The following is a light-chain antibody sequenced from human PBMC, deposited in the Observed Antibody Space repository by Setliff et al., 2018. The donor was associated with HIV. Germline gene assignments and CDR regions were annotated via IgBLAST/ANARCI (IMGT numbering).Light chain of an antibody. CDR1: TSNIGSNT. J-gene: IGLJ3*02. Sequence: QSVLTQPSSASGTPGQRVTISCSGSTSNIGSNTVNWYQQVPGTAPKLLIYSNNQRPSGVPDRFSGSKSGTSASLAISGLQSEDEADYYCAAWDDSLNGSWVFGGGTK. V-gene: IGLV1-44*01. CDR3: AAWDDSLNGSWV. CDR2: SNN.